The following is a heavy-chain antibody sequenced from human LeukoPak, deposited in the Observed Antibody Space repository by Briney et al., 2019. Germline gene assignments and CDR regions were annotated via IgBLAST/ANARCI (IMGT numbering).Heavy chain of an antibody. Sequence: GESLQISCKGSGYSFTSYWIGWVRQMPGKGLEWMGIIYPGDSDTRYSPSFQGQVTISADKSISTAYLQWSSLKASDTAMYYCARLRPSGYYSATAFDIWGQGTMVTVSS. V-gene: IGHV5-51*01. J-gene: IGHJ3*02. CDR2: IYPGDSDT. D-gene: IGHD3-22*01. CDR1: GYSFTSYW. CDR3: ARLRPSGYYSATAFDI.